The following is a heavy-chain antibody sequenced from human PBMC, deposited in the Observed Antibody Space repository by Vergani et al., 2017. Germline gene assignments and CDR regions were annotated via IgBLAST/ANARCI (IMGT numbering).Heavy chain of an antibody. CDR1: GASMSSVGYY. CDR3: GRGNRAAGYNGLDS. V-gene: IGHV4-61*02. Sequence: QVQLQESGPGLVKPSQTLSLTCTVSGASMSSVGYYWTWSRQSAGKRLEWIGDVLGSGTAYYNPSFQGRVSMSVATSKNHFSLRLSSVNATDTAVYYCGRGNRAAGYNGLDSWGQGTRVTVSS. CDR2: VLGSGTA. J-gene: IGHJ4*02. D-gene: IGHD6-13*01.